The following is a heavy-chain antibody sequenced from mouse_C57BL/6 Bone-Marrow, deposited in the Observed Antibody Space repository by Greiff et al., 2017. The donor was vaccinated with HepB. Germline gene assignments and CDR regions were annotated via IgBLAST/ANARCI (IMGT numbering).Heavy chain of an antibody. Sequence: EVMLVESGGDLVKPGGSLKLSCAASGFTFSSYGMSWVRQTPDKRLEWVATISSGGSYTYYPDSVKGRFTISRDNAKNTLYLQMSSLKSEDTAMYYYARHAGPHFDYWGPGPTLTVSS. V-gene: IGHV5-6*01. D-gene: IGHD4-1*01. CDR3: ARHAGPHFDY. CDR1: GFTFSSYG. CDR2: ISSGGSYT. J-gene: IGHJ2*01.